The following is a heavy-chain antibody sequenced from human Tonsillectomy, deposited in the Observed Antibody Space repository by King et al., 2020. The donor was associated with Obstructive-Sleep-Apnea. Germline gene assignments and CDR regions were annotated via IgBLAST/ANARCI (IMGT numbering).Heavy chain of an antibody. V-gene: IGHV3-33*01. CDR2: ILFDGNDI. CDR3: ARDPYYYAKGYFDY. J-gene: IGHJ4*02. Sequence: VQLVESGGGGVQPGRSLRLSCVASGLTFSNYGMHWVRQAPGKGLEWGGVILFDGNDILYSDSVKGRFTISRDNSKNTLYLQMNNLRADDTAVYYCARDPYYYAKGYFDYWGQGTLVTVSP. D-gene: IGHD3-10*01. CDR1: GLTFSNYG.